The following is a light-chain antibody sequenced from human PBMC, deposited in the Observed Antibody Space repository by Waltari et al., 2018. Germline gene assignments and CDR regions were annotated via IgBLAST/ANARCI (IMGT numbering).Light chain of an antibody. CDR3: QQYYTTLGT. CDR1: RSVADF. Sequence: IQMTQSPSSLSASVGDRVNITCRASRSVADFLIWYQQKPGKALRLLIYSTSTLQSGVPSRFSGSGYGTDFTLTINSLQPEDFATYYCQQYYTTLGTFGGGTNVEI. V-gene: IGKV1-39*01. J-gene: IGKJ4*01. CDR2: STS.